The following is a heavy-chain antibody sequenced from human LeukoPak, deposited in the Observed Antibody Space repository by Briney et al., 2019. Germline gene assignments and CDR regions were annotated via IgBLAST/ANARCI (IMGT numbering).Heavy chain of an antibody. Sequence: SETLSLTCTVSGGSISSYYWSWIRQPPGKGLEWIGYIYYSGSTNYNPSLKSRVTISVDTSKNQFSLKLSSVTAADTAVYYCARRAFSSGYYYSDYWGQGTLVTVSS. CDR3: ARRAFSSGYYYSDY. CDR2: IYYSGST. CDR1: GGSISSYY. J-gene: IGHJ4*02. D-gene: IGHD3-22*01. V-gene: IGHV4-59*08.